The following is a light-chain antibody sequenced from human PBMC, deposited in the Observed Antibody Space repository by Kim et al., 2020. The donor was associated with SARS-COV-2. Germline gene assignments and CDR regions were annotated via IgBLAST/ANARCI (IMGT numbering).Light chain of an antibody. J-gene: IGKJ1*01. CDR1: QRVSSRY. CDR3: QQYGSSRT. V-gene: IGKV3-20*01. Sequence: GERATSACRAGQRVSSRYLAWYQKKPGQAPRLLIYGASSRATGIPERFSGGGSGTDFTLTISRLEHEDVAVYYCQQYGSSRTFGQGTKVDIK. CDR2: GAS.